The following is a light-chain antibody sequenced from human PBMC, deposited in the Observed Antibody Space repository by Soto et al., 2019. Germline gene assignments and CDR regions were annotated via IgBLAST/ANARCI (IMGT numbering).Light chain of an antibody. CDR2: AAS. V-gene: IGKV1-39*01. J-gene: IGKJ3*01. Sequence: DIQMTHSPSSLSSSVVYRVTITCRASQSISSYLNWYQQKPGKAPKLLIYAASSLQSGVPSRFSGSGSGTDFTLTISSLQPEDFATYYCQQSYSTPHFGPGTKVDIK. CDR1: QSISSY. CDR3: QQSYSTPH.